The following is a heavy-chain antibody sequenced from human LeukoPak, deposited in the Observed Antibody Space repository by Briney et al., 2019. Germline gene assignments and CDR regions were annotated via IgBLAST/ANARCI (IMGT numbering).Heavy chain of an antibody. CDR3: ARLIVGATAFDY. J-gene: IGHJ4*02. Sequence: GGSLRLSCAASGFTFSSYEMNWVRQAPGTGLGWVSYISSSGSTIYYADSVKGRFTISRDNAKNSLYLQMHSLRAEDTAVYYCARLIVGATAFDYWGQGTLVTVSS. CDR2: ISSSGSTI. CDR1: GFTFSSYE. V-gene: IGHV3-48*03. D-gene: IGHD1-26*01.